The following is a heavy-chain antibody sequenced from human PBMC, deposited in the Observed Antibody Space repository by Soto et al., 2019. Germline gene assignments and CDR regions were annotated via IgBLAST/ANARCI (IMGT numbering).Heavy chain of an antibody. V-gene: IGHV3-23*01. Sequence: EVQLLESGGGLVQPGGSLRVSCEASGFTFSTYAMSWVRQAPGKGLEWVSAISGSGGSTYYADSVKGRFTISRDNSKNPLYLQMNSLRAEDTAVYYCAKTPGAHPAAGRGGGGYFDYWGQGTLVTVSS. CDR1: GFTFSTYA. D-gene: IGHD6-13*01. CDR3: AKTPGAHPAAGRGGGGYFDY. J-gene: IGHJ4*02. CDR2: ISGSGGST.